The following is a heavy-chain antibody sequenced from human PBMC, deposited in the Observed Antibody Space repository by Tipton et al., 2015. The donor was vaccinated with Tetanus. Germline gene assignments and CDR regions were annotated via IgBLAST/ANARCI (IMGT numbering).Heavy chain of an antibody. J-gene: IGHJ1*01. CDR1: GGSFNGYY. Sequence: TLSLTCVVYGGSFNGYYWNRIRQSPGKGLEWIGEIHQTGTTNYNPSLKSRVSISLDMAKNQFSLRLTSVTAADTAMYYCARGPLRFFDHWGQGTLVTVSS. V-gene: IGHV4-34*01. CDR2: IHQTGTT. CDR3: ARGPLRFFDH.